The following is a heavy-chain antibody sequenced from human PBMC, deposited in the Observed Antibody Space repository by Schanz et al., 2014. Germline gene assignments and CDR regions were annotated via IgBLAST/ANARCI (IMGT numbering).Heavy chain of an antibody. V-gene: IGHV3-30*18. Sequence: QVQLVESGGGVVQPGKSLRLSCAASGFAFSDYGMHWVRQAPGKGLEWVAFISYDGNEKHYPDSVKGRFTISRDNSRNTLYLQMDGLRAEDTAVYYCAKGQLLSYYFDYWGQGTLVTVSS. D-gene: IGHD2-21*01. CDR1: GFAFSDYG. CDR2: ISYDGNEK. J-gene: IGHJ4*02. CDR3: AKGQLLSYYFDY.